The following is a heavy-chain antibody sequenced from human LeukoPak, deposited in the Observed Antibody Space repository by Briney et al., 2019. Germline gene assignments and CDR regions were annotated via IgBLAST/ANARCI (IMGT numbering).Heavy chain of an antibody. Sequence: SETLSLTCTVSGGSISSGGYYWSWIRQHPGKGLEWIGYIYYSGSTYYNPSLKSRVTISVDTSKNQFSLKLSSVTAADTAVYYCARGLVTAIQPSDYYYGMDVWGQGTTVTVSS. D-gene: IGHD6-25*01. CDR2: IYYSGST. J-gene: IGHJ6*02. CDR3: ARGLVTAIQPSDYYYGMDV. V-gene: IGHV4-31*03. CDR1: GGSISSGGYY.